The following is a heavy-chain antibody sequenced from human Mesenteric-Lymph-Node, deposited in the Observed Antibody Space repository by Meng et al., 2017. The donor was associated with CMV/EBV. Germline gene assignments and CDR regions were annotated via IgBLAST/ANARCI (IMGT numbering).Heavy chain of an antibody. D-gene: IGHD3-9*01. CDR1: FTGYY. J-gene: IGHJ4*02. CDR2: INPNSGGT. V-gene: IGHV1-2*06. CDR3: ARVDYDILTGYFRGYYFDY. Sequence: FTGYYKHWVRQAPGQGLEWMGRINPNSGGTNYAQKFQGRVTMTRDTSISTAYMELSRLRSDDTAVYYCARVDYDILTGYFRGYYFDYWGQGTLVTVSS.